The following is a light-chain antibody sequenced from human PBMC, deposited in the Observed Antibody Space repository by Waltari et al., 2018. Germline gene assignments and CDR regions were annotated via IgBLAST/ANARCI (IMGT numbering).Light chain of an antibody. CDR3: TSYTHCGTWV. CDR2: DVS. Sequence: QSALTQPASVSGSPGQSITISSTGTSSDVCGYNSVSWYPQHRVKAPTLMIYDVSNRPSGVSKRFPGPKSGIPAPLTISGLQSEAAADYYCTSYTHCGTWVFGGGTKLTVL. V-gene: IGLV2-14*03. J-gene: IGLJ3*02. CDR1: SSDVCGYNS.